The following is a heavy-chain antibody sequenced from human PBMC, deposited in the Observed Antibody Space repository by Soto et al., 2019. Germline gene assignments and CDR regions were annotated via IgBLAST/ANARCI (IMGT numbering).Heavy chain of an antibody. CDR1: GGSVSSGSYY. V-gene: IGHV4-61*01. CDR2: IYYSGST. Sequence: SETLSLTCTVSGGSVSSGSYYWSWIRQPPGKGLEWIGYIYYSGSTNYNPSLKSRVTISVDTSKNQFSLKLSSVTAADTAVYYCARECSSTSCYKRLDYWGQGTLVTVS. CDR3: ARECSSTSCYKRLDY. J-gene: IGHJ4*02. D-gene: IGHD2-2*02.